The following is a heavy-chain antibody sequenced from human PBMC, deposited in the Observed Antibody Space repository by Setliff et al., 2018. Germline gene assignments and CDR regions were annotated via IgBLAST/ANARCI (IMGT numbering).Heavy chain of an antibody. V-gene: IGHV4-4*07. CDR3: ARKGISALSGAFDM. CDR2: IYIGGSA. J-gene: IGHJ3*02. Sequence: SETLSLTCAVSGGSISSYYWSWIRQPAGKGLEWIGHIYIGGSANYNPPLKSRVTMSVDTSKNQFSLKLSSVTAADTAVYYCARKGISALSGAFDMWGQGTMVTVS. CDR1: GGSISSYY. D-gene: IGHD1-26*01.